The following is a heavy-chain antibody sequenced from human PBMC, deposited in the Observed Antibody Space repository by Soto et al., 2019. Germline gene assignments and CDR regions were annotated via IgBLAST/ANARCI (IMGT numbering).Heavy chain of an antibody. D-gene: IGHD6-19*01. CDR2: VSYSGST. V-gene: IGHV4-39*01. CDR3: SRIAVSGPITGFDY. CDR1: SGSISNSSYL. J-gene: IGHJ4*02. Sequence: NKCRTCTVSSGSISNSSYLWGWIRQPPGKGLHWFGSVSYSGSTYYNPSLKSRVTIYVDTSKTQSSLRLSSVTAADTAVYYCSRIAVSGPITGFDYRGQGALVTVS.